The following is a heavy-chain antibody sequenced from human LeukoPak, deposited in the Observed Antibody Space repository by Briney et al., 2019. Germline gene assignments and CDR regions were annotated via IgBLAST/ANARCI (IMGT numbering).Heavy chain of an antibody. V-gene: IGHV1-2*02. D-gene: IGHD4/OR15-4a*01. CDR2: INPNSGGT. Sequence: ASVKVSCKASGYTFTGYYMHWVRQAPGQGLEWMGWINPNSGGTNYAQKFQGRVTMTRDTSISTAYMELSRLRSDDTAVYYCARAMVREQDAFDIWGQGTMVTVSS. J-gene: IGHJ3*02. CDR3: ARAMVREQDAFDI. CDR1: GYTFTGYY.